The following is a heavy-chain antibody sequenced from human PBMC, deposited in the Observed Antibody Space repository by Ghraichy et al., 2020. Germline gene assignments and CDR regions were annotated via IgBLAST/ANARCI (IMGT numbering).Heavy chain of an antibody. CDR2: ISAYNGNT. CDR3: ARAYSWSSHGDY. D-gene: IGHD6-13*01. J-gene: IGHJ4*02. Sequence: ASVKVSCKASGYTFTSYGVSWVRQAPGQGLEWMGWISAYNGNTNYAQNLQGRVTMTTDTFTSTAYMELRSLRSDDTALYYCARAYSWSSHGDYWGQGTLVTVSS. CDR1: GYTFTSYG. V-gene: IGHV1-18*04.